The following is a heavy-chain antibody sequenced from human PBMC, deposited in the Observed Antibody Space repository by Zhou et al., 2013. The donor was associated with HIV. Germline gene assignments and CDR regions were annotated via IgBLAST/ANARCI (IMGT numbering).Heavy chain of an antibody. V-gene: IGHV1-69*05. CDR1: GGTFSSYA. CDR3: ASTRYCSSTSCYTIAYFQH. J-gene: IGHJ1*01. D-gene: IGHD2-2*02. Sequence: QVQLVQSGAEVKKPGSSVKVSCKASGGTFSSYAISWVRQAPGQGLEWMGGIIPIFGTANYAQKFQGRVTITTDESTSTAYMELSSLRSEDTAVYYCASTRYCSSTSCYTIAYFQHWGQGTLVTVSS. CDR2: IIPIFGTA.